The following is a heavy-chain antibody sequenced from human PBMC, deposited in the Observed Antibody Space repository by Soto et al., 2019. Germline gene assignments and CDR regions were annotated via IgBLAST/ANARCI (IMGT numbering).Heavy chain of an antibody. Sequence: LSLSGTFSVGSIISYFLGWGRQPAGKGVEFSGRSYTRARTNYKSALKNRFTRSEDTYKIQFSLKLSSVTAADTAVYYWARDNTYGEYGFWGEGTLDTVTS. CDR1: VGSIISYF. CDR3: ARDNTYGEYGF. CDR2: SYTRART. D-gene: IGHD4-17*01. J-gene: IGHJ4*01. V-gene: IGHV4-4*07.